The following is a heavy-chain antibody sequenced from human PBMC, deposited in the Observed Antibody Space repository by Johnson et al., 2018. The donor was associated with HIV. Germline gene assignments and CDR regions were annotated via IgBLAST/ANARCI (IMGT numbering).Heavy chain of an antibody. Sequence: MQLVESGGGVVQPGRSLRLSCAASGFTFSSYWMSWVRQAPGKGLEWVANIKQDGSEKNYVDSMKGRFTISRDNARNSLYLQMNSLRAEDTALYFCARDRGIAARPFRYAFDIWGQGTMVTVSS. CDR2: IKQDGSEK. CDR3: ARDRGIAARPFRYAFDI. J-gene: IGHJ3*02. D-gene: IGHD6-6*01. V-gene: IGHV3-7*03. CDR1: GFTFSSYW.